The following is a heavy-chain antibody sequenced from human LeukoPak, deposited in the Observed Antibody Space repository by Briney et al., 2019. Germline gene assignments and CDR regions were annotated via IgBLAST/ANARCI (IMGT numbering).Heavy chain of an antibody. Sequence: GGSLRLSCAASGFTFDDYAMHWVRQAPGKGLEWVSGISWNSGSIGYADSVKGRFTISRDNAKNSLYLQMNSLRAEDTALYYCAKDTNYDIFEFDYWGQGTLVTVSS. CDR3: AKDTNYDIFEFDY. CDR2: ISWNSGSI. D-gene: IGHD3-9*01. V-gene: IGHV3-9*01. J-gene: IGHJ4*02. CDR1: GFTFDDYA.